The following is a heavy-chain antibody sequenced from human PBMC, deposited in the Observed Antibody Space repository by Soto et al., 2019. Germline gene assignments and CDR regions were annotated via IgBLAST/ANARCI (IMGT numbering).Heavy chain of an antibody. J-gene: IGHJ6*02. Sequence: SVKVFCKASGGTFSSYAISWVRQAPGQGLEWMGGIIPIFGTANYAQKFQGRVTITADESTSTAYMELSSLRSEDTAVYYCARDREMATKIYYYYYGMDVWGQGTTVTVSS. V-gene: IGHV1-69*13. CDR1: GGTFSSYA. CDR2: IIPIFGTA. D-gene: IGHD5-12*01. CDR3: ARDREMATKIYYYYYGMDV.